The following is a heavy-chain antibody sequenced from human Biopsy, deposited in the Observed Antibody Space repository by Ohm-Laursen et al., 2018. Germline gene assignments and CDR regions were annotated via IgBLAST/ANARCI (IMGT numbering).Heavy chain of an antibody. CDR3: ATTTMDTSGWYGNYFDS. V-gene: IGHV4-59*08. CDR2: ISYSGNT. D-gene: IGHD6-19*01. CDR1: SGSISSYY. J-gene: IGHJ4*02. Sequence: GTLSLTCTVSSGSISSYYWSWIRQPPGKGLEWIGYISYSGNTNYNPSLKSRVTMSVDTSKNQFSLKVYSVTAADTAIYYCATTTMDTSGWYGNYFDSWGQGALVTVSS.